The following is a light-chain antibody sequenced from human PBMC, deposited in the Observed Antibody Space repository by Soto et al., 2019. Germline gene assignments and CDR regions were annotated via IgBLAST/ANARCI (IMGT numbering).Light chain of an antibody. V-gene: IGKV3-15*01. CDR3: QHYNNRPPWT. CDR1: ESISSN. CDR2: GAS. J-gene: IGKJ1*01. Sequence: EIVLTQSPATLSVSPGERATLSCRASESISSNLAWYQQKPGQAPRLLIFGASSRASGISARFSGSRSGTEFTLTISSLQPEDFAVYYCQHYNNRPPWTFGQGTKVDI.